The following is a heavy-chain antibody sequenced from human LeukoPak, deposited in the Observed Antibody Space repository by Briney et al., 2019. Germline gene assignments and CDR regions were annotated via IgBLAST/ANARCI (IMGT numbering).Heavy chain of an antibody. J-gene: IGHJ4*02. CDR1: GFTFSSYG. CDR3: AKEERLLPFFDY. V-gene: IGHV3-33*06. D-gene: IGHD3-3*01. Sequence: PGRSLRLSCAASGFTFSSYGMHWVRQAPGKGLEWVAGIWFDARNEHYADSVKGRFTISRDNSKNTLYLQMNSLRAEDTAVYYCAKEERLLPFFDYWGQGTLVTVSS. CDR2: IWFDARNE.